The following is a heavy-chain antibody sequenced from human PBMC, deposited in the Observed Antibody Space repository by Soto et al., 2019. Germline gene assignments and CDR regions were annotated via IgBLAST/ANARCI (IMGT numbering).Heavy chain of an antibody. J-gene: IGHJ3*02. CDR3: AREGPPKKFSNNSCPHDAFDI. V-gene: IGHV1-2*04. D-gene: IGHD2-2*01. CDR1: GYTFTGYY. Sequence: QVQLVQSGAEVKKPGASVKVSCKASGYTFTGYYMHWVRQAPGQGLEWMGWINPNSGGTNYAQKFQGWVTMTRDTSISTGQKGLSRPGSDGTAGYYCAREGPPKKFSNNSCPHDAFDILGQGTMVTVSS. CDR2: INPNSGGT.